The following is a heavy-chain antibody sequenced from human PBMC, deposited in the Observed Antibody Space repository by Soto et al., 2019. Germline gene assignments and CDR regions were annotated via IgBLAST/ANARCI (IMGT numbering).Heavy chain of an antibody. CDR3: AKDRGHLAGPDY. CDR2: ISSNSNTI. D-gene: IGHD6-19*01. CDR1: GFTFSDYY. V-gene: IGHV3-11*01. J-gene: IGHJ4*02. Sequence: PGGSLRLSCAASGFTFSDYYMSWIRQAPGKGLEWVSYISSNSNTIYYADSVKGRFTISRDNAKNSLYLQMNSLRDEDTAFYYCAKDRGHLAGPDYWGQGTLVTVSS.